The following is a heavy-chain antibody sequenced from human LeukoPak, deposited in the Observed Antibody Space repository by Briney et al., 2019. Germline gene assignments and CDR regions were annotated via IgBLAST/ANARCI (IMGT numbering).Heavy chain of an antibody. CDR2: ISAYNGNT. CDR1: GYTFTSYG. V-gene: IGHV1-18*01. Sequence: ASVKVSCKASGYTFTSYGISWVRQAPGQGLEWMGWISAYNGNTNYAQKLQGRVTMTTDTSTSTAYMELRSLRSDDTAVYYRARFLVEPGIAVAGTGFDPWGQGTLVTVSS. J-gene: IGHJ5*02. D-gene: IGHD6-19*01. CDR3: ARFLVEPGIAVAGTGFDP.